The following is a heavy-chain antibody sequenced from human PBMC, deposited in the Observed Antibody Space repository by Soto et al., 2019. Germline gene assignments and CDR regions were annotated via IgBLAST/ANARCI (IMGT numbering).Heavy chain of an antibody. Sequence: EVQLVESGGGLVQPGGSLRLSCAASGFTFTNAWMSWVRQAPGKGLEWVGRIRGKTAGGTIDYAAVGKGRFAIIRDDSKHTMYLQMNSLKTEDTAVYYCTKVGPVAEGLDYWGQGTLVTVSS. D-gene: IGHD2-2*01. CDR1: GFTFTNAW. J-gene: IGHJ4*02. CDR2: IRGKTAGGTI. CDR3: TKVGPVAEGLDY. V-gene: IGHV3-15*01.